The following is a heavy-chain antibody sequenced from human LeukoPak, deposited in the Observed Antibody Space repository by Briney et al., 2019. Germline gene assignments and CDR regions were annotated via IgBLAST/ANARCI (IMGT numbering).Heavy chain of an antibody. CDR3: ARGGAARPDY. J-gene: IGHJ4*02. CDR1: GFTFNNYA. CDR2: ISSSSSSI. V-gene: IGHV3-48*01. D-gene: IGHD6-6*01. Sequence: GGSLRLSCAASGFTFNNYAMSWVRQAPGKGLEWLSYISSSSSSIYYADSVKGRFTISRDNAKNSLFLQMNSLRAEDTAVYYCARGGAARPDYWGQGTLVTVSS.